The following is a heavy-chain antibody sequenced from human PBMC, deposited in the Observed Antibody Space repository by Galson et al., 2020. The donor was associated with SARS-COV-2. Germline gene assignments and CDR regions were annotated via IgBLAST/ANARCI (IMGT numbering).Heavy chain of an antibody. V-gene: IGHV1-18*01. Sequence: ASVKVSCKASGYTFTSYGISWVRQAPGQGLEWMGWISAHNGNTNSAQKLQGRVTMTTDTSTSTAYMELRSLRSEDTAVYYCARVPRDSGYGTGDYWGQGTLVTVSS. CDR1: GYTFTSYG. CDR3: ARVPRDSGYGTGDY. CDR2: ISAHNGNT. J-gene: IGHJ4*02. D-gene: IGHD5-12*01.